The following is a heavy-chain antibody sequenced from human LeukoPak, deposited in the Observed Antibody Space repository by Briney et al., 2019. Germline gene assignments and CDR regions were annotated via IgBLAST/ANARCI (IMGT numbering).Heavy chain of an antibody. D-gene: IGHD3-10*01. V-gene: IGHV3-11*04. CDR2: IDSRGDTK. J-gene: IGHJ4*02. CDR3: ASRMVRGVHPRFDY. Sequence: GGSLRLSCVASGFNFRDYYMTWIRQAPGKGLEWLSYIDSRGDTKSYSDSVKGRFTISRDNAKNSLYLQMNSLRAEDTAVYYCASRMVRGVHPRFDYWGQGTLVTVSS. CDR1: GFNFRDYY.